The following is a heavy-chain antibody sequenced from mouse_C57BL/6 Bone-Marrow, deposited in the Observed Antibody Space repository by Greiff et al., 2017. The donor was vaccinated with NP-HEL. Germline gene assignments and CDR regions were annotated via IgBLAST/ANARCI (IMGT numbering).Heavy chain of an antibody. J-gene: IGHJ2*01. CDR3: ARGEEDY. Sequence: ESGPGLVKPSQSLSLTCSVTGYSITSGYYWNWIRQFPGNKLEWMGYISYDGSNNYNPSLKNRISITRDTSKNQFFLKLNSVTTEDTATYYCARGEEDYWGQGTTLTVSS. CDR2: ISYDGSN. CDR1: GYSITSGYY. V-gene: IGHV3-6*01.